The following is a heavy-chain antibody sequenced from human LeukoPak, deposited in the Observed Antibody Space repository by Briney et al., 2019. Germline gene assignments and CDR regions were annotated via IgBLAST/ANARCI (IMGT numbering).Heavy chain of an antibody. CDR1: GFTFSSYS. J-gene: IGHJ4*02. D-gene: IGHD3-9*01. Sequence: PGGSLRLSCAASGFTFSSYSMNWVRQAPGKGLEWVSAISGSGGSTYYADSVKGRFTVSRDKSKNTLYLQMNSLRADDTAVYYCAKYVTGYYFDYWGQGTLVTVSS. CDR3: AKYVTGYYFDY. V-gene: IGHV3-23*01. CDR2: ISGSGGST.